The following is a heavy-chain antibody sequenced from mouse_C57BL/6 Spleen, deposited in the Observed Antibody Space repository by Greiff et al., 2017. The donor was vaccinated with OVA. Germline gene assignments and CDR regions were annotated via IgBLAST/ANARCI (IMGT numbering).Heavy chain of an antibody. CDR2: ILPGSGST. CDR1: GYTFTGYW. V-gene: IGHV1-9*01. CDR3: ARTMMVKRGLLYAMDY. Sequence: QVQLKQSGAELMKPGASVKLSCKATGYTFTGYWIEWVKQRPGHGLEWIGEILPGSGSTNYNEKFKGKATFTADTSSNTAYMQLSSLTTEDSAIYYCARTMMVKRGLLYAMDYWGQGTSVTVSS. D-gene: IGHD2-3*01. J-gene: IGHJ4*01.